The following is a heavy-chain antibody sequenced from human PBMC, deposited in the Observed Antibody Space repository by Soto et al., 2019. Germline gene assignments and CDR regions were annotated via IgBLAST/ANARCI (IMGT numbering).Heavy chain of an antibody. J-gene: IGHJ4*02. CDR3: VKEIRIFGVLIFDY. CDR1: GFTFTTYA. CDR2: ISGSGGDT. D-gene: IGHD3-3*01. Sequence: EVQLLESGGGLVQPGGSLRLSCAASGFTFTTYAMSWVRQAPGKGLEWVSAISGSGGDTYYADSVKGRSTISRDNSRNTLFLQVNSLRVDDTAVYYCVKEIRIFGVLIFDYWGQGTLVTVSS. V-gene: IGHV3-23*01.